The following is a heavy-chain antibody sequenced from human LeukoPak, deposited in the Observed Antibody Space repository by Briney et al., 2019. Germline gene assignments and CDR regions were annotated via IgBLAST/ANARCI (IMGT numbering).Heavy chain of an antibody. V-gene: IGHV3-7*01. CDR3: RCRWDY. CDR2: INQEGSQK. Sequence: GGSLRLSWAASGFTFGRWWMNWVRQTPGKGLEWVANINQEGSQKVYVDSVKGRFTVSRDNATHSLSLPMNSLTAAAPAVSHCRCRWDYWGAGPLVTVSS. D-gene: IGHD4-23*01. J-gene: IGHJ4*02. CDR1: GFTFGRWW.